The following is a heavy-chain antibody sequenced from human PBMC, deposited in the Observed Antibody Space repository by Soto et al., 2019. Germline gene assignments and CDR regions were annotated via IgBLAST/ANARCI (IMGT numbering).Heavy chain of an antibody. J-gene: IGHJ4*02. CDR1: GVTFSSYT. CDR3: VRDWESTTQTWGFGDS. CDR2: IIPIFGVI. D-gene: IGHD3-10*01. V-gene: IGHV1-69*04. Sequence: QVQVVQSGAEVKKPGSSVKVSCKASGVTFSSYTITWVRQAPGQGLEWLGRIIPIFGVINYAQKFQDRLTMSADRPTTTAYIELSSLPSADTAVYYCVRDWESTTQTWGFGDSWGQGTLVTVSS.